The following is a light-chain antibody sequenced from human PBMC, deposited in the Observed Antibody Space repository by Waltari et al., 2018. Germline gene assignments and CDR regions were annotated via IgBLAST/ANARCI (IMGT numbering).Light chain of an antibody. CDR3: QHYNNRPLT. CDR2: GAS. V-gene: IGKV3-15*01. J-gene: IGKJ4*01. Sequence: EIVMTQAPVTLSVSPGERATLFCRASQSVSSNLAWYQQKPGRGPRLLIYGASIRATGIPARFTGSGSGTESTLTISRLQSEDFAVYFCQHYNNRPLTFGGGTKVEI. CDR1: QSVSSN.